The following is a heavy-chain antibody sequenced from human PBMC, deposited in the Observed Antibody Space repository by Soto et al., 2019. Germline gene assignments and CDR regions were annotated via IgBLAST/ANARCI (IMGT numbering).Heavy chain of an antibody. J-gene: IGHJ4*02. D-gene: IGHD5-12*01. CDR1: GFTFSSYA. CDR3: AKPSLYSGYDNRKFFGPIPREVFDY. CDR2: ISGSGGST. Sequence: GGSLRLSCAASGFTFSSYAMSWVRQAPGKGLEWVSAISGSGGSTYYADSVKGRFTISRDNSKNTLYLQMNSLRAEDTAVYYCAKPSLYSGYDNRKFFGPIPREVFDYWGQGTLVTVSS. V-gene: IGHV3-23*01.